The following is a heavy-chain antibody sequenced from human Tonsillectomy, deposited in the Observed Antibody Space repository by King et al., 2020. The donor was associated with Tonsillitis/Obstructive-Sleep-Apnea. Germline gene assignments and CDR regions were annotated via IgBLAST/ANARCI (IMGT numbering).Heavy chain of an antibody. Sequence: VQLQQWGAGRLKPSETLSLTCAVYGGSFIGYYWSWIRQPPGKGLEWIGEINHIGSTNYNPSLKSRVTISVDTAKNQFSLKLRSVTAADTAVYYCARGPMTTVTTFYYYYYMDVWGKGTTVTVSS. CDR3: ARGPMTTVTTFYYYYYMDV. CDR2: INHIGST. V-gene: IGHV4-34*01. D-gene: IGHD4-11*01. J-gene: IGHJ6*03. CDR1: GGSFIGYY.